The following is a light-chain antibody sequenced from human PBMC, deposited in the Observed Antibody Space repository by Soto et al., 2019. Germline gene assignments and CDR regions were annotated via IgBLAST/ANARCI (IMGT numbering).Light chain of an antibody. CDR2: GAS. J-gene: IGKJ5*01. V-gene: IGKV3-20*01. CDR3: QQYGSSPPIT. Sequence: EIVLTESAATMSLSPGERATLSCRASQSVSSYLAWYQQKPGQAPRLLIYGASNRATGIPDRFSGSWSGTDFTLTISRLDPEDFAVYYWQQYGSSPPITFGQGTRLEI. CDR1: QSVSSY.